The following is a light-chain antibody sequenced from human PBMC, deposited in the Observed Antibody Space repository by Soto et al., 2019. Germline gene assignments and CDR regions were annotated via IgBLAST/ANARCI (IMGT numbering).Light chain of an antibody. CDR2: EVS. CDR3: SSYSISTAYL. J-gene: IGLJ1*01. CDR1: SSDVGGYDY. V-gene: IGLV2-14*01. Sequence: QSVLTQPASVSGSPGQSITMSCTGTSSDVGGYDYVSWYQLHPGKAPKLMVFEVSNRPSGVSYRFSGSKSGNTASLTISGLKAEDEADYFCSSYSISTAYLFGTGPQVTXL.